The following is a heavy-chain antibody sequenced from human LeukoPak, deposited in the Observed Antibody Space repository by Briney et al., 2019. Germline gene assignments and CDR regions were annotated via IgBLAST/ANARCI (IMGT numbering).Heavy chain of an antibody. CDR1: GFAFNTYS. D-gene: IGHD2/OR15-2a*01. V-gene: IGHV3-21*03. CDR3: ARDFYAGFALDY. Sequence: GESLRLSCAASGFAFNTYSMNWVRQAPGKGLEWVSFIFSSGTYIYYTDSVKGRLTISRDNARNSLYLQMDNLRAEDTGVYYCARDFYAGFALDYWGQETLVTVSS. CDR2: IFSSGTYI. J-gene: IGHJ4*02.